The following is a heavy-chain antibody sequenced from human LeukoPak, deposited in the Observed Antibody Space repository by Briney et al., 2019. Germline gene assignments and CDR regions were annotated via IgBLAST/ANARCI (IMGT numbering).Heavy chain of an antibody. J-gene: IGHJ3*02. CDR3: ARDSAFAFDI. CDR2: MYYGGTT. D-gene: IGHD3-3*02. V-gene: IGHV4-39*07. CDR1: GYSISSSIYY. Sequence: SETLFLTCTVSGYSISSSIYYWGWIRQPPGKGLECVGSMYYGGTTYFNPSLKSRVTISVDKSKNQFSLKLSSVTAADTAVYYCARDSAFAFDIWGQGTMVTVSS.